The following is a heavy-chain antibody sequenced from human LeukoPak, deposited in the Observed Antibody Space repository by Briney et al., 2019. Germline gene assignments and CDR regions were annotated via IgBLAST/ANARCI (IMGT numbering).Heavy chain of an antibody. CDR1: GYTFTSYD. V-gene: IGHV1-8*01. CDR3: ARGPVSSHGMDF. Sequence: ASVKVSCKASGYTFTSYDINWVRQATGQGLEWMGFKNPNSGRTGFAQKFQGRFTMTTDTSISTAYMELSSLTSEDTAVYYCARGPVSSHGMDFWGQGTTVTVSS. CDR2: KNPNSGRT. J-gene: IGHJ6*02.